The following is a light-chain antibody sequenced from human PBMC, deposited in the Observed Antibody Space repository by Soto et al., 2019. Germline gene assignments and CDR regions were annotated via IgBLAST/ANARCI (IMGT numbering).Light chain of an antibody. V-gene: IGKV1-39*01. CDR1: QIISNF. CDR2: SAS. J-gene: IGKJ1*01. CDR3: QQSYNFPRT. Sequence: DIQVTQSPSSLSASVGDRVTITCRSSQIISNFLNWYQQKPGQAPKLLISSASNVQSGVPSRFSGRGSGTEFTLTISGLQPEHSASYCCQQSYNFPRTFGQGTKV.